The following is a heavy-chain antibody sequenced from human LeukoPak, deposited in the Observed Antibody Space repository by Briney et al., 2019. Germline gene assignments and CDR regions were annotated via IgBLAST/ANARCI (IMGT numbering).Heavy chain of an antibody. V-gene: IGHV1-8*01. J-gene: IGHJ4*02. CDR3: ARRYSRTIQAPDY. D-gene: IGHD6-13*01. CDR2: MNPNSGNT. Sequence: ASVKVSCKASGYTFTSYDINWVRQATGRGLEWMGWMNPNSGNTGYAQKFQGRVTMTRNTSISTAYMELSSLRSEDTAVYYCARRYSRTIQAPDYWGQGTLVTVSS. CDR1: GYTFTSYD.